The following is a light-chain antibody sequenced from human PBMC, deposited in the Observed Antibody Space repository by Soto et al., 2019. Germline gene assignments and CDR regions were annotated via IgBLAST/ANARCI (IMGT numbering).Light chain of an antibody. CDR3: QQSSSAPRS. V-gene: IGKV1-39*01. CDR1: QSISTY. J-gene: IGKJ4*01. Sequence: DIQMTQSPSSLSASMGDRVTITCWASQSISTYLNWYQQKLGEAPKLLIYAASSLQSGVPLRFNGSGSGTDFTLTINSLQPEDFATYYCQQSSSAPRSFGGGTRVEIK. CDR2: AAS.